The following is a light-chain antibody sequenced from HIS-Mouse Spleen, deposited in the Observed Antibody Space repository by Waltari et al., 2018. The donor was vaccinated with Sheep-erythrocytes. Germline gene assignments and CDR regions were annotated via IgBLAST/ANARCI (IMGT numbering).Light chain of an antibody. J-gene: IGLJ3*02. CDR1: SSDVGSYNL. CDR2: VGN. V-gene: IGLV2-23*01. Sequence: QSALTQPASVSGSPGQSITISCTGTSSDVGSYNLVSWYQQHPGKAPKLMIYVGNQRTSGVSNLFSGSKSGNTASLTISGLQAEDEADYYCCSYAGSSTTWVFGGGTKLTVL. CDR3: CSYAGSSTTWV.